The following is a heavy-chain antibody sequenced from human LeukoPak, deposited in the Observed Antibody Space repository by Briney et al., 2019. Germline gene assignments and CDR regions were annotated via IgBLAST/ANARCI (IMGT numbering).Heavy chain of an antibody. Sequence: GGSLRLPCAASGFTFDDYAMHWVRQAPGKGLEWVSGISWNSGSIGYADSVKGRFTISRDNAKNSLYLQMNSLRAEDMALYYCAKGSYCSGGSCYSGASDIWGQGTMVTVSS. CDR2: ISWNSGSI. V-gene: IGHV3-9*03. CDR1: GFTFDDYA. J-gene: IGHJ3*02. D-gene: IGHD2-15*01. CDR3: AKGSYCSGGSCYSGASDI.